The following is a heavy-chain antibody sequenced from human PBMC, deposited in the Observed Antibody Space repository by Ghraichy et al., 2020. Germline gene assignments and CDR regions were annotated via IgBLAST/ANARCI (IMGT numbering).Heavy chain of an antibody. Sequence: GSLRLSCAASGFPFSSYSMNWARQAPGKGLEWVSYISSSGSTIYYADSVKGRFTMSRDNAKNSLYLQMNSLRDEDTAVYYCARNPELDYWGQGTLVTVSS. V-gene: IGHV3-48*02. CDR2: ISSSGSTI. J-gene: IGHJ4*02. CDR3: ARNPELDY. CDR1: GFPFSSYS.